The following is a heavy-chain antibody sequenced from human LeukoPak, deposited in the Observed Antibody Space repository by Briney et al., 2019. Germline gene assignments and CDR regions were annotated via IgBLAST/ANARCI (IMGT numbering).Heavy chain of an antibody. CDR2: MNPNSGNT. V-gene: IGHV1-8*01. CDR1: GYTFTSCD. D-gene: IGHD6-19*01. Sequence: ASVKVSCKASGYTFTSCDINWARQATGQGLEWMGWMNPNSGNTGYGQSFQGRITMTRDISIGTAYMELSNLTSEDTAIYYCTRGSSGRRDNWGQGTLVTVSA. J-gene: IGHJ4*02. CDR3: TRGSSGRRDN.